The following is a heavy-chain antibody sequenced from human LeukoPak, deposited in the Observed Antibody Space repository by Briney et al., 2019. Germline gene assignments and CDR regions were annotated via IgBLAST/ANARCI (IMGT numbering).Heavy chain of an antibody. J-gene: IGHJ4*02. D-gene: IGHD6-13*01. Sequence: GGSLRLSCAASGFTFGNYAMSWVRQAPGKGLEWVSAISGTGGTTYYLDSVKGRFTISRDRSTNTLYLQMDSLGAEDTAPYYCARSLDVEGTHTWYFGRFDYWGQGTLVTVSS. CDR1: GFTFGNYA. V-gene: IGHV3-23*01. CDR3: ARSLDVEGTHTWYFGRFDY. CDR2: ISGTGGTT.